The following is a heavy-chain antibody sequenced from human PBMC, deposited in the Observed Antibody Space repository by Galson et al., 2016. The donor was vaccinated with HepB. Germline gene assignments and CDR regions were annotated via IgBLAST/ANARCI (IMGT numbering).Heavy chain of an antibody. D-gene: IGHD1-26*01. CDR2: IHHSGNT. Sequence: SETLSLTCAVSGGSISHYWSWVRQTPGEGLEWIGEIHHSGNTNYNPSLKSRVSISVDKSNNQFSLIMNSVTATDTAVYYCARNGYYALDLLGQGTLVIVPS. V-gene: IGHV4-4*02. CDR3: ARNGYYALDL. J-gene: IGHJ5*02. CDR1: GGSISHY.